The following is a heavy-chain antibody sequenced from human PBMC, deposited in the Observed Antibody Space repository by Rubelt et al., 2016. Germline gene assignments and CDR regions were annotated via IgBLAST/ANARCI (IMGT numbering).Heavy chain of an antibody. V-gene: IGHV3-9*01. J-gene: IGHJ6*02. CDR3: AEDRYCGSTSCPLAMDV. D-gene: IGHD2-2*01. Sequence: VESGGGLVQPGRSLRLSCAASGFTFDDYAMHWVRQAPGKGLEWVSGISWNSGSIGYADFVKGRFTISRDNPKNTLYLQVNSLRAEHTAVYYCAEDRYCGSTSCPLAMDVWGQGTTVTVSS. CDR2: ISWNSGSI. CDR1: GFTFDDYA.